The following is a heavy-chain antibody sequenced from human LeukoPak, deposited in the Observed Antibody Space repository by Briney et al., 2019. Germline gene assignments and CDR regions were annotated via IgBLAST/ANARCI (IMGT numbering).Heavy chain of an antibody. D-gene: IGHD2-2*01. CDR1: GGTFSSYA. Sequence: GASVKVSCKASGGTFSSYAISWVRQAPGQGLEWMGGIIPIFGTANYAQKFQGRVTITADKSTSTAYMELSSLRSEDTAVYYCATLPAATGYYYYMDVWGKGTTVTVSS. V-gene: IGHV1-69*06. CDR2: IIPIFGTA. J-gene: IGHJ6*03. CDR3: ATLPAATGYYYYMDV.